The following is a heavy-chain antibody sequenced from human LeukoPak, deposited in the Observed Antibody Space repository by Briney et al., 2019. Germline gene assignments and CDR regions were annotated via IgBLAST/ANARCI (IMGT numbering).Heavy chain of an antibody. CDR1: GFTFSSYW. D-gene: IGHD1-26*01. CDR2: IRKDESVK. J-gene: IGHJ4*02. CDR3: AKAPSRTSYLAGY. Sequence: GGSLRLSCAASGFTFSSYWMSWVRQAPGKGLEWVANIRKDESVKHYVDSVKGRFTISRDNAKNLLYLQMNILRVEDTAVYYCAKAPSRTSYLAGYWGQGTLVTVSS. V-gene: IGHV3-7*03.